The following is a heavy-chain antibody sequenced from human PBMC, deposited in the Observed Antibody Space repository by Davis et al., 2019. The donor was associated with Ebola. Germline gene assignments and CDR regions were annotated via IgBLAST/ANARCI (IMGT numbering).Heavy chain of an antibody. Sequence: MPSETLSLTCTVSGGSISSYYWSWIRQPPGKGLEWIGYIYYSGSTNYNPSLKSRVTISVDTSKNQFSLKLSSVTAADTAVYYCARAAGLLFYDYWGQGTLVTVSS. CDR3: ARAAGLLFYDY. V-gene: IGHV4-59*01. CDR2: IYYSGST. CDR1: GGSISSYY. J-gene: IGHJ4*02. D-gene: IGHD3-3*01.